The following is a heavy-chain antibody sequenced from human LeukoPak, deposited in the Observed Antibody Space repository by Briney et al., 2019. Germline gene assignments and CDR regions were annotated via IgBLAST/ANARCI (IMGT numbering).Heavy chain of an antibody. CDR3: ASQRYNLYAFDI. Sequence: GGSLRLSCAASGFTFSDYYMSWIRQAPGKGLEWVSYISSSGSTIYYADSVKGRFTISRDNAKNSQYLKMNSLRAEDTAVYYCASQRYNLYAFDIWGQGTMVTVSS. CDR1: GFTFSDYY. CDR2: ISSSGSTI. V-gene: IGHV3-11*04. J-gene: IGHJ3*02. D-gene: IGHD5-24*01.